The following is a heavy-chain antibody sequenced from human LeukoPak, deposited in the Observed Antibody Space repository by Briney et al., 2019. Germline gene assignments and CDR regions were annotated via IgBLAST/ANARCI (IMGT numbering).Heavy chain of an antibody. D-gene: IGHD3-10*01. Sequence: SETLSLTCTVSGGSISSGGYYWSWIRQHPGKGLEWIGYIYYSGSTYYNPSLKSRVTISVDTSKNQFSLKLNSVTAADTAVYYCARGSDTMVRGALDIWGQGTMVTVSS. CDR1: GGSISSGGYY. V-gene: IGHV4-31*03. J-gene: IGHJ3*02. CDR3: ARGSDTMVRGALDI. CDR2: IYYSGST.